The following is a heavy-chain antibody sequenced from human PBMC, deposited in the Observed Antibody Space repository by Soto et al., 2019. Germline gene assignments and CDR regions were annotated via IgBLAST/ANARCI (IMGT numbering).Heavy chain of an antibody. D-gene: IGHD5-12*01. Sequence: ASVKVSCKASGGTFSSYAISWVRQAPGQGLEWMGGIIPIFGTANYAQKFQGRVTITADESTSTAYMELSSLRSEGTAVYYCAREGSGGIVATIEGWFDPWGQGTLVTVSS. J-gene: IGHJ5*02. V-gene: IGHV1-69*13. CDR3: AREGSGGIVATIEGWFDP. CDR1: GGTFSSYA. CDR2: IIPIFGTA.